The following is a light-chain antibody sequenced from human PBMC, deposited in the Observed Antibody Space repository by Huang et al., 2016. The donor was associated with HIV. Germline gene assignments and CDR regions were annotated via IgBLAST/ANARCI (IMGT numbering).Light chain of an antibody. J-gene: IGKJ2*01. Sequence: EIVLRQSPATLSVSPGETASLSYRASQNVNTHLAWYQQRPGQSPRLLIYAASTRAIGTPARFSGRGSGTDFTLTISNVQSEDSAVYYCQQSNDWPPYTFGPGTKL. CDR3: QQSNDWPPYT. V-gene: IGKV3D-15*01. CDR1: QNVNTH. CDR2: AAS.